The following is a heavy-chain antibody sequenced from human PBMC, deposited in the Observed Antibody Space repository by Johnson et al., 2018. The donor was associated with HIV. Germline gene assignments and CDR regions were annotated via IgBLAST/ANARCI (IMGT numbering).Heavy chain of an antibody. CDR2: INSDGSST. Sequence: VQLVESGGGLVQPGGSLRLSCAASGFTFSSYWMHWVRQAPGKGLVWVSRINSDGSSTTYADSVKGRFTISRDNAKNTLYLQMNSLRVDDTAVYYCARSVSLVRGALDIWGQGTMVTVSS. J-gene: IGHJ3*02. CDR1: GFTFSSYW. CDR3: ARSVSLVRGALDI. V-gene: IGHV3-74*02. D-gene: IGHD2/OR15-2a*01.